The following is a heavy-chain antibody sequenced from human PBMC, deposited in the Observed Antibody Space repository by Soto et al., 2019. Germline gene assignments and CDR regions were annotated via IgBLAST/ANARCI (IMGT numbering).Heavy chain of an antibody. CDR1: GFISDDRV. Sequence: GGSLRLSCGVSGFISDDRVMTWVRQAPGNGLQWVSTIGVRDSATHYADSVKGRFTISRDNSKNTVHLQMNSLGVDDTALYLWAREGFSSGKAGGFDIWGQGTMVTVSS. V-gene: IGHV3-23*01. CDR2: IGVRDSAT. CDR3: AREGFSSGKAGGFDI. D-gene: IGHD6-19*01. J-gene: IGHJ3*02.